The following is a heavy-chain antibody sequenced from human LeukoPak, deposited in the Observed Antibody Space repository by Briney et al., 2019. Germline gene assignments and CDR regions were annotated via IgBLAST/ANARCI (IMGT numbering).Heavy chain of an antibody. V-gene: IGHV4-4*07. Sequence: PSETLSLTCTVSGGSISSYYWSWIRQPAGKGLEWIGRIYTSGSTNYNPSLKSRVTMSVDTSKNQFSLKLSSVTAADTAVYYCARGGDFDWYPHYYYGMDVWGQGTTVTVSS. D-gene: IGHD3-9*01. J-gene: IGHJ6*02. CDR1: GGSISSYY. CDR3: ARGGDFDWYPHYYYGMDV. CDR2: IYTSGST.